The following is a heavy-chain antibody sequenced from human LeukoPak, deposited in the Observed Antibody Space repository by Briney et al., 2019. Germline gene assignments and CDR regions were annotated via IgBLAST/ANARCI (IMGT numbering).Heavy chain of an antibody. D-gene: IGHD3-22*01. CDR1: GGSISSYY. CDR3: ARGIPNYYDSSGPLFDY. Sequence: SETLSLTCTVSGGSISSYYWSWIRQPPGKGLEWIGSIYYSGSTYYNPSLKSRVTISVDTSKNQFSLKLSSVTAADTAVYYCARGIPNYYDSSGPLFDYWGQGTLVTVSS. J-gene: IGHJ4*02. CDR2: IYYSGST. V-gene: IGHV4-59*12.